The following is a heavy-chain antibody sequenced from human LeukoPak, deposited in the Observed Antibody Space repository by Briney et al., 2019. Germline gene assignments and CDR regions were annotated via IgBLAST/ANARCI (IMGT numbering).Heavy chain of an antibody. D-gene: IGHD6-13*01. J-gene: IGHJ1*01. V-gene: IGHV3-48*01. CDR2: ISRSGTTI. Sequence: GGSLRLSCEASGFTFSSCSMSWVRQAPGTGLEWVSYISRSGTTIYYADSVKGRFTISRDNSKNTLYLQMNSLRAEDTAVYYCAKGVAAAGTREYFQHWGQGTLVTVSS. CDR3: AKGVAAAGTREYFQH. CDR1: GFTFSSCS.